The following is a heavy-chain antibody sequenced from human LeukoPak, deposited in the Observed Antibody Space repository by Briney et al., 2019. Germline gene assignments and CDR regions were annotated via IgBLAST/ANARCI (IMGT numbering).Heavy chain of an antibody. V-gene: IGHV4-59*01. J-gene: IGHJ2*01. Sequence: SETLSFTCTVSGGSISSYYWSWIRQPPGKGLEWIGYIYYSGSTNYNPSLKSRVTISVDTSKNQFSLKLSSVTAADTAVYYCARDPSVAGTYWYFDLWGRGTLVTVSS. CDR1: GGSISSYY. CDR3: ARDPSVAGTYWYFDL. CDR2: IYYSGST. D-gene: IGHD6-19*01.